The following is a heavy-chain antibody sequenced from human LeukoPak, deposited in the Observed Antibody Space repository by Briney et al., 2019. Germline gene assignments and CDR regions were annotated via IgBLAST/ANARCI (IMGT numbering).Heavy chain of an antibody. Sequence: PSETLSLTCAVYGGSFSGYYWSWIRQPPGKGLEWIGEIKHSGSTNYNPSLKSRVTISVDTSKNQFSLKLSSVTAAATAVYYCARVAIDYDFWRGLIRGDAFDIWGQGTMVTVSS. J-gene: IGHJ3*02. CDR3: ARVAIDYDFWRGLIRGDAFDI. CDR1: GGSFSGYY. D-gene: IGHD3-3*01. CDR2: IKHSGST. V-gene: IGHV4-34*01.